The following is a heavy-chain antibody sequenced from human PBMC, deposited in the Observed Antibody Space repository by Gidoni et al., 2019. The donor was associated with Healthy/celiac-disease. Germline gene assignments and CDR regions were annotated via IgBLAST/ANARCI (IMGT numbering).Heavy chain of an antibody. D-gene: IGHD2-2*01. J-gene: IGHJ6*02. CDR2: IYHSGST. CDR3: AREGADIVVVPAATDYYYYGMDV. CDR1: GYSISSGYY. Sequence: QVQLQESGPGLVKPSETLYLTCTASGYSISSGYYWGWIRQPPGKGLEWIGSIYHSGSTYYNPSLKSRVTISVDTSKTQFSLKLSSVTAADTAVYYCAREGADIVVVPAATDYYYYGMDVWGQGTTVTVSS. V-gene: IGHV4-38-2*02.